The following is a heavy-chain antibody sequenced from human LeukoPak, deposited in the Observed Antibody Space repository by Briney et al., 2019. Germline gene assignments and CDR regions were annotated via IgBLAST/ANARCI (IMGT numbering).Heavy chain of an antibody. Sequence: PGGSLRLSCAASGFTFSSYSMNWVRQAPGKGLEWVSSISSSSSYIYYADSVKGRFTISRDNAKNSLYLQMNSLRAEDTAVYYCARDVIVGATVGYYYYMDVWGKGTTVTVSS. V-gene: IGHV3-21*01. D-gene: IGHD1-26*01. J-gene: IGHJ6*03. CDR3: ARDVIVGATVGYYYYMDV. CDR2: ISSSSSYI. CDR1: GFTFSSYS.